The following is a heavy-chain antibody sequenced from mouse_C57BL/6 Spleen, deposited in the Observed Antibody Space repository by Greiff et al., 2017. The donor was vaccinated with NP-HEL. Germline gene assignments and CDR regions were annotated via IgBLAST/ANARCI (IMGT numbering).Heavy chain of an antibody. Sequence: EVQRVESGGGLVKPGGSLKLSCAASGFTFSDYGMHWVRQAPEKGLEWVAYISSGSSTIYYADTVKGRFTISRDNAKNTLFLQMTSLRSEDTAMYYCARHWDYYAMDYWGQGTSVTVSS. CDR1: GFTFSDYG. CDR2: ISSGSSTI. V-gene: IGHV5-17*01. J-gene: IGHJ4*01. D-gene: IGHD4-1*01. CDR3: ARHWDYYAMDY.